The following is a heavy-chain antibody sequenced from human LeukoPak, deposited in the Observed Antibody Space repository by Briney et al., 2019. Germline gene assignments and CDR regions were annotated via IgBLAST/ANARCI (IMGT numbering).Heavy chain of an antibody. CDR2: LSYTGKT. J-gene: IGHJ4*02. D-gene: IGHD2/OR15-2a*01. Sequence: SETLSLTCTVSGASVSNSHWNWIRQFPGKGLEWIGCLSYTGKTDYNPALSSRVTISLGTSNNQVSLKLKSVTAADTALYFCTEGYFEPFAHWGPGTLVTVSS. CDR1: GASVSNSH. CDR3: TEGYFEPFAH. V-gene: IGHV4-59*02.